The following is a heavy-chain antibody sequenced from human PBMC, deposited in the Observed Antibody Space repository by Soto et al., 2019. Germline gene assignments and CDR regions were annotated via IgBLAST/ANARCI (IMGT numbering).Heavy chain of an antibody. CDR2: IIPIFGTA. Sequence: SVKVSCKASGGTFSSYAISWVRQAPGQGLEWMGGIIPIFGTANYAQKFQGRVTITADESTSTAYMELSSLRSEDTAVYYCARGRVVVVPAARYYYYYGMDVWGQGTTVTVSS. V-gene: IGHV1-69*13. CDR3: ARGRVVVVPAARYYYYYGMDV. D-gene: IGHD2-2*01. CDR1: GGTFSSYA. J-gene: IGHJ6*02.